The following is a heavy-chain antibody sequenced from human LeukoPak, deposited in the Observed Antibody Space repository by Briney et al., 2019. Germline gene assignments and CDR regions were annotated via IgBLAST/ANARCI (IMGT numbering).Heavy chain of an antibody. Sequence: GGSLRLSCAASDSMSRRFKMNWVRQAPGKGLEWVSYISDDSSTIHYADSVKGRFTISRDNAENSLYLQMNSLRAEDTAVYYCARGGYNYGSVLDYWGQGTLVTVSS. CDR2: ISDDSSTI. J-gene: IGHJ4*02. V-gene: IGHV3-48*01. CDR3: ARGGYNYGSVLDY. CDR1: DSMSRRFK. D-gene: IGHD5-18*01.